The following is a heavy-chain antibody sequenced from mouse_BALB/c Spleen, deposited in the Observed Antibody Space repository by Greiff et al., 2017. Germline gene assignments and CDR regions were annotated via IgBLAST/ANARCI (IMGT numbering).Heavy chain of an antibody. CDR2: IWAGGST. CDR3: ATLTTVVDY. Sequence: VQLQQSGPGLVAPSQSLSITCTVSGFSLTSYGVHWVRQPPGKGLEWLGVIWAGGSTNYNSALMSRLSISKDNSKSQVFLKMNSLQTDDTAMYYCATLTTVVDYWGQGTTLTVSS. D-gene: IGHD1-1*01. V-gene: IGHV2-9*02. CDR1: GFSLTSYG. J-gene: IGHJ2*01.